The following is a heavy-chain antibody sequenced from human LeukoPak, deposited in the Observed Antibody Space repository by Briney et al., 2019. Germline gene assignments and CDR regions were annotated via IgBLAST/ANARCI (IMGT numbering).Heavy chain of an antibody. Sequence: PGGSLRLSCAASGFTFSSYAMHWVRQAPGKGLEWVAVISYDGSNKYYADSVKGRFTISRDNPKNTLYLQMNSLRAEDTAVYYCARDKIDRYYYGSGSYSNWFDPWGQGTLVTVSS. CDR3: ARDKIDRYYYGSGSYSNWFDP. V-gene: IGHV3-30-3*01. D-gene: IGHD3-10*01. CDR1: GFTFSSYA. CDR2: ISYDGSNK. J-gene: IGHJ5*02.